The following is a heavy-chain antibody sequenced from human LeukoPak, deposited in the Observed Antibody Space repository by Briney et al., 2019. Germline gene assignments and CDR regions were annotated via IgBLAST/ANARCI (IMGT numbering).Heavy chain of an antibody. J-gene: IGHJ4*02. CDR3: ARVSIVDYDILTGYYDY. CDR2: INPSGGST. CDR1: GYTFTSYY. V-gene: IGHV1-46*01. D-gene: IGHD3-9*01. Sequence: ASVKVSCKASGYTFTSYYMHWVRQAPGQGLEWMGIINPSGGSTSYAQKFQGRVTMTRDTSTSRVYMELSSLRSEDTAVYYCARVSIVDYDILTGYYDYWGQGTLVTVSS.